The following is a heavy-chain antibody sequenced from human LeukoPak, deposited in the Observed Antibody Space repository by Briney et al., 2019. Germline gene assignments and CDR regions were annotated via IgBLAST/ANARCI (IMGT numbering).Heavy chain of an antibody. V-gene: IGHV4-34*01. CDR1: GGSFSGYY. D-gene: IGHD1-26*01. J-gene: IGHJ4*02. CDR2: INHSGST. Sequence: SETLSLTCAVYGGSFSGYYWSWIRQPPGKGLEWIGDINHSGSTNYNPSLKSRITVSVDTSKNQFSLKLSSVTAADTAVYYCASVGATLGPSDYWGQGTPVTVSS. CDR3: ASVGATLGPSDY.